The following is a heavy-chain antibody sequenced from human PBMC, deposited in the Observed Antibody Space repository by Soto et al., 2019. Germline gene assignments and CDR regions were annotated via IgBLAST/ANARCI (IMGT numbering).Heavy chain of an antibody. J-gene: IGHJ4*02. CDR3: VKTTWSKVIGYVYFDS. V-gene: IGHV1-8*01. D-gene: IGHD2-21*01. CDR2: MNPNSGNT. Sequence: ASVKVSCKGSGYTFTSYHINWVRQATGQGLEWMGWMNPNSGNTGYAQTLQGRVTISRDNSKNTLYMQMNSLRAEDTAVYYCVKTTWSKVIGYVYFDSWGPGTLVTVSS. CDR1: GYTFTSYH.